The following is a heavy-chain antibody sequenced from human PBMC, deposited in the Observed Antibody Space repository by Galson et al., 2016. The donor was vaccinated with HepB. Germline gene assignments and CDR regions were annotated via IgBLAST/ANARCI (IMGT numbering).Heavy chain of an antibody. J-gene: IGHJ4*02. CDR2: IHYHGGST. Sequence: SLRLSCAASGFIISDYSMHWVRQAPGKGLEYVSAIHYHGGSTFYADSVKRRFTISRDNSRNTLYLHVGSLRPEDIAVYYCVRVGSGYDYWGQGTLVTVSS. D-gene: IGHD3-22*01. CDR3: VRVGSGYDY. V-gene: IGHV3-64*02. CDR1: GFIISDYS.